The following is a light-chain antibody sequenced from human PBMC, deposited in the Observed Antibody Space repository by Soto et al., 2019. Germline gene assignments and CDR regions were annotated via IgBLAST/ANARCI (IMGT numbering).Light chain of an antibody. CDR3: SSYTTSNTRQVV. CDR1: SSDVGGYNY. V-gene: IGLV2-14*03. CDR2: DVS. J-gene: IGLJ1*01. Sequence: HSDLTKPASVYGSPGQSITISCTGTSSDVGGYNYVSWYQHHPGKAPKLLIYDVSNRPSGVSNRFSGSKSDNTASLTISGLQPEDEADYYCSSYTTSNTRQVVFGTGTKVTVL.